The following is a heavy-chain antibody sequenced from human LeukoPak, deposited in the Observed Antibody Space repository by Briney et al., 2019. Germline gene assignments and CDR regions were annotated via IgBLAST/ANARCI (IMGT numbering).Heavy chain of an antibody. Sequence: SETLSLTCTVSGGSISSYYRSWIRQPPGKGLEWIGYIFYSGSTNYNPSLKSRVTISVDTSKNQFSLKLSSVTAADTAVYYCAREVRNYFDYWGQGTLVTVSS. D-gene: IGHD3-10*01. J-gene: IGHJ4*02. CDR1: GGSISSYY. CDR2: IFYSGST. V-gene: IGHV4-59*01. CDR3: AREVRNYFDY.